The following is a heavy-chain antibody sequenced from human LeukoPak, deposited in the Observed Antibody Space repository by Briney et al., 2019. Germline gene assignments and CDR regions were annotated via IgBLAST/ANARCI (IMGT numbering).Heavy chain of an antibody. CDR3: ARDTLHLATYYYYGMDG. D-gene: IGHD3-3*02. Sequence: GSPVKASCKASGGTFSSYAISWVRQSPGQGLEWMGRIIPILGIANYAQKFQGRVTITADKSTSTAYMELSSLRSEDTAVYYCARDTLHLATYYYYGMDGWGQGNTVPVSS. J-gene: IGHJ6*02. V-gene: IGHV1-69*04. CDR1: GGTFSSYA. CDR2: IIPILGIA.